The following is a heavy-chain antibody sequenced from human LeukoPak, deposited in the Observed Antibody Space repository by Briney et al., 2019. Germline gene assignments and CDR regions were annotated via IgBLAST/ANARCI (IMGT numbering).Heavy chain of an antibody. CDR1: GFTFDDYA. CDR3: AKAGAYCGGDCYPYYFDY. Sequence: GGSLRLSCTVSGFTFDDYAMHWVRHTPGKGLEWVSGISWNSGSIGYADSVKGRFTISRDNAKNSLYLQMNSLRAEDTALYYCAKAGAYCGGDCYPYYFDYWGQGTLVTVSS. CDR2: ISWNSGSI. V-gene: IGHV3-9*01. J-gene: IGHJ4*02. D-gene: IGHD2-21*02.